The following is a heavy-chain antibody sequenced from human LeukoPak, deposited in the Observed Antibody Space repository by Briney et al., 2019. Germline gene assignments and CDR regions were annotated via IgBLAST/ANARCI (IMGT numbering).Heavy chain of an antibody. CDR2: ISSSGSTI. D-gene: IGHD3-16*02. CDR3: ARIIGTYGTYRYDY. CDR1: GFTFSSYE. V-gene: IGHV3-48*03. Sequence: TGGSLRLSCAASGFTFSSYEMNWVRQAPGKGLEWGSYISSSGSTIYYSDSVKGRFTMSRDNAKNSLFLQMNSLRAEDTAVYYCARIIGTYGTYRYDYWGRGTLVTVSS. J-gene: IGHJ4*02.